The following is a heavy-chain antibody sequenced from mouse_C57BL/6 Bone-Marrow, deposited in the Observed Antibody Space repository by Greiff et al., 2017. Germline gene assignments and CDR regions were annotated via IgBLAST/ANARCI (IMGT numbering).Heavy chain of an antibody. CDR3: ARCNWAWFAY. Sequence: EVPLQQSGPELVKPGASVKISCKASGYSFTAYNMNWVKQSNGKSLEWIGVMNPNYGTTSYNQKFKGKATLTVDPSSSTAYMQLNILTSEDSAVYYCARCNWAWFAYWGQGTLVTVSA. D-gene: IGHD4-1*01. V-gene: IGHV1-39*01. J-gene: IGHJ3*01. CDR1: GYSFTAYN. CDR2: MNPNYGTT.